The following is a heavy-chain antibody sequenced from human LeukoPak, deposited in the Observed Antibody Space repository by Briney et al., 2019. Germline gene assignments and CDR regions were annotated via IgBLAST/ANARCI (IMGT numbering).Heavy chain of an antibody. CDR2: IFYSGST. CDR3: ARAGYRGKSYFDY. CDR1: GGSVSSGSYY. J-gene: IGHJ4*02. Sequence: SETLSLTCTVSGGSVSSGSYYWSWIRQPPGKGLEWIGFIFYSGSTNYSPSLKSRVTISVDTSKNQFSLKLSSVTAADTAVYYCARAGYRGKSYFDYWGQGTLVTVSS. V-gene: IGHV4-61*01. D-gene: IGHD1-1*01.